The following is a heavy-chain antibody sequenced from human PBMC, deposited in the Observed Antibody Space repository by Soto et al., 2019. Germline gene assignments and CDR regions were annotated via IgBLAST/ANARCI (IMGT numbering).Heavy chain of an antibody. CDR3: ARGPNCFDP. CDR1: GYTFSSYA. J-gene: IGHJ5*02. CDR2: MNPNNGNT. V-gene: IGHV1-8*03. Sequence: ASVKVSCKASGYTFSSYAIHWVRQAPGQGLERMGWMNPNNGNTGYAQKFQGRVTITRNTSISTAYMELSSLRSEDTAVYYCARGPNCFDPWGQGTLVTVSS.